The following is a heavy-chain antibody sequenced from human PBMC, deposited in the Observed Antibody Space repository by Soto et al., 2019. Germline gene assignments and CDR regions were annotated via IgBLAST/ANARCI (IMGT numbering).Heavy chain of an antibody. J-gene: IGHJ6*02. CDR2: IYTSGST. D-gene: IGHD4-17*01. CDR1: GGSISSYY. V-gene: IGHV4-4*07. CDR3: ARDVMQEVTTSRGYYYYYYGMDV. Sequence: SETLSLTCTVSGGSISSYYWSWIRQPAGKGLEWIGRIYTSGSTNYNPSLKSRVTMSVDTSKNQFSLKLSSVTAADTAVYYCARDVMQEVTTSRGYYYYYYGMDVWGQGTTVTV.